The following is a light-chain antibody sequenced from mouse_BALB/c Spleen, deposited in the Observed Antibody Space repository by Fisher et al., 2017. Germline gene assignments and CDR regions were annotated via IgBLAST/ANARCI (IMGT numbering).Light chain of an antibody. V-gene: IGKV4-90*01. Sequence: DIVLTQSPAIIAASPGEKVTITCSASSSVSYMNWYQQKPGSSPKIWIYGISNLASGVPARFSGSGSGTSFSFTINSMEAEDVATYYCQQRSSYPLTFGAGTKLELK. CDR2: GIS. CDR1: SSVSY. CDR3: QQRSSYPLT. J-gene: IGKJ5*01.